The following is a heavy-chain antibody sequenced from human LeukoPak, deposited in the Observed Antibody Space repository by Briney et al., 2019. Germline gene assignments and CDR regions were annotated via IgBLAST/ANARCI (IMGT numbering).Heavy chain of an antibody. V-gene: IGHV4-61*02. CDR1: GGSISSGSYY. J-gene: IGHJ4*02. CDR2: IYSSGST. Sequence: SETLSLTCTVSGGSISSGSYYWNWIRQPAGKGLEWIGRIYSSGSTNYNPSLKSRVTISVDTSKNQFSLKLSSVTAADTAVYYCASWEGDSSGYYFDYWGQGTLVTVSS. CDR3: ASWEGDSSGYYFDY. D-gene: IGHD3-22*01.